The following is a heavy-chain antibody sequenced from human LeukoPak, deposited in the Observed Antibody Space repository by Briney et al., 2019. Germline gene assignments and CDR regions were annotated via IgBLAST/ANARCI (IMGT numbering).Heavy chain of an antibody. CDR2: IGTENAYT. V-gene: IGHV1-18*01. Sequence: ASVKVSCKAAAYTFNTYGISWVRQAPGQGLEWMGWIGTENAYTIYAEKFQGRVTLTTDTSTTTVHMELSSLRSDDTAVYYCARDRERGFDYWGQGSLVTVSS. CDR3: ARDRERGFDY. D-gene: IGHD5-24*01. CDR1: AYTFNTYG. J-gene: IGHJ4*02.